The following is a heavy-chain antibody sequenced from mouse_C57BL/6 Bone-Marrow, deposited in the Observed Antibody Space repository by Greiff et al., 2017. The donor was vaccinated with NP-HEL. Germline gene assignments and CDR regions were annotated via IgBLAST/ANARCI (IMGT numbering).Heavy chain of an antibody. V-gene: IGHV5-4*01. CDR2: ISDGGSYT. CDR3: ARDLSPIYYDYDGVAY. D-gene: IGHD2-4*01. J-gene: IGHJ3*01. Sequence: EVQLVESGGGLVKPGGSLKLSCAASGFTFSSYAMSLVRQTPEKRLEWVATISDGGSYTYYPDNVKGRFTISRDNAKNTLYLQMSHLKSEYTAMYYCARDLSPIYYDYDGVAYWGQGTLVTVSA. CDR1: GFTFSSYA.